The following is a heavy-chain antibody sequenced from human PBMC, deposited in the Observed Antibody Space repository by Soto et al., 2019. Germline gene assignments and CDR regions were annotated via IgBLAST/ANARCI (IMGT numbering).Heavy chain of an antibody. D-gene: IGHD3-9*01. CDR2: IYHSGTT. J-gene: IGHJ4*02. CDR1: GYSINSGYY. V-gene: IGHV4-38-2*02. CDR3: ATLTPPFDY. Sequence: SETLSLTCTVSGYSINSGYYWGWVRQSPGKGLEWIGTIYHSGTTYYNPSLKSRVTISVDTSKNQFSLKLNSVTAADTAVYYCATLTPPFDYWGQGTLVTVSS.